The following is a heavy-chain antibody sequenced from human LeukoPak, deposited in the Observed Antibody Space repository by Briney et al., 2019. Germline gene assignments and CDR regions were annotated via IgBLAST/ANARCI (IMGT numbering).Heavy chain of an antibody. CDR1: GFAFSIYT. CDR3: ASTVNDY. CDR2: TSYDESNK. Sequence: GGSLRLSCAASGFAFSIYTMVWVRQPPGKGLEWVAVTSYDESNKHYADSVKGRFAISRDNSKNTLYLQMNSLRAEDTAVYYCASTVNDYWGQGTLVTVSS. D-gene: IGHD4-17*01. V-gene: IGHV3-30*03. J-gene: IGHJ4*02.